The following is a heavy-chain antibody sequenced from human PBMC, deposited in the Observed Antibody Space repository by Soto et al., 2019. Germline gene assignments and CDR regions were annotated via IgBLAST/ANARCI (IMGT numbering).Heavy chain of an antibody. V-gene: IGHV3-11*04. CDR2: ISGRSNTI. J-gene: IGHJ4*02. D-gene: IGHD3-22*01. CDR1: GFTVRANY. CDR3: TREGDGSGFFSDF. Sequence: GGSLRLSCAVSGFTVRANYMSWVRQAPGKGLEWVSFISGRSNTIYYADSVKGRFTISRDNAKNSLYLLMNSLRAEDTAVYYCTREGDGSGFFSDFWGQGALVTVSS.